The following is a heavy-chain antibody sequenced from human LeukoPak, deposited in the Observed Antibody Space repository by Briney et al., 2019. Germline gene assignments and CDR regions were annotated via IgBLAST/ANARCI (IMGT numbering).Heavy chain of an antibody. CDR3: ARDLGHYGDYYYYYYGMDV. V-gene: IGHV3-7*01. CDR2: IKQDGSEK. Sequence: GGSLRLSCAASGFTFSSYWMSWVRQAPGKGLEWVANIKQDGSEKCYVDSVKGRFTISSDNAKTSLYLQMNSLSAEDTAVYYCARDLGHYGDYYYYYYGMDVWGQGTTVTVSS. CDR1: GFTFSSYW. D-gene: IGHD4-17*01. J-gene: IGHJ6*02.